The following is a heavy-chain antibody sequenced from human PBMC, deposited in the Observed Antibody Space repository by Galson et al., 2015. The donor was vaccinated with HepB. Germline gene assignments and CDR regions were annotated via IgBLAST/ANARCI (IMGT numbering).Heavy chain of an antibody. Sequence: QSGAEVKKPGESLKIFCKGSGYSFTDYWIGWVRQMPGKGLEWMGIIYPGDSDTRYSPSFRGQVTISADKSISTAYLQWSSLKASDTAMYYCARHTRSGGSCCDAFDIWGQGTMVTVSS. J-gene: IGHJ3*02. CDR1: GYSFTDYW. CDR3: ARHTRSGGSCCDAFDI. D-gene: IGHD2-15*01. V-gene: IGHV5-51*01. CDR2: IYPGDSDT.